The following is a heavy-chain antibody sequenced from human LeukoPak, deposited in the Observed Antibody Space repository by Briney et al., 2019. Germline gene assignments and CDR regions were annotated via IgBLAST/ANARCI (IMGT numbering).Heavy chain of an antibody. CDR1: GFTFSSYE. D-gene: IGHD2-21*01. J-gene: IGHJ3*02. CDR2: ISSGGGTI. V-gene: IGHV3-48*03. Sequence: GGSLRLSCAASGFTFSSYELNWVRQAPGKGLEWISYISSGGGTIYYADPVKGRFTISRDDARNSLYLQMKSLRAEDTAVYYCARDLLCGGASCYEPDTFDIWGQGTMVTVSS. CDR3: ARDLLCGGASCYEPDTFDI.